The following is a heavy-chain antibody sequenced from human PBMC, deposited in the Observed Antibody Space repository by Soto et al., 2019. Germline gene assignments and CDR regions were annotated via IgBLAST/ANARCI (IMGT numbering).Heavy chain of an antibody. CDR1: GFTFSSYS. D-gene: IGHD2-21*02. V-gene: IGHV3-21*01. CDR3: ARDCGGDCYLPGAFDI. Sequence: EVQLVESGGGLVKPGGSLRLSCAASGFTFSSYSMNWVRQAPGKGLEWVSSISSSSSYIYYADSVKGRFTISRDNAKNSLYLQMHSLRAEDTAVYYCARDCGGDCYLPGAFDIWGQGTMVTVSS. CDR2: ISSSSSYI. J-gene: IGHJ3*02.